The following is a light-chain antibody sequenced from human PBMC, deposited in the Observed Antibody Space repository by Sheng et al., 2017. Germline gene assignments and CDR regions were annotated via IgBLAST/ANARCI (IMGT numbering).Light chain of an antibody. CDR2: RNN. CDR1: SSNIGSNY. CDR3: AAWDDSLNGRV. J-gene: IGLJ3*02. V-gene: IGLV1-47*01. Sequence: QSVLTQPPSASGTPGQRVTISCSGSSSNIGSNYVYWYHQLPGTAPKLLIYRNNQRPSGVPDRFSGSKSGTSASLAISGLRSEDEADYYCAAWDDSLNGRVFGGGTKLTVL.